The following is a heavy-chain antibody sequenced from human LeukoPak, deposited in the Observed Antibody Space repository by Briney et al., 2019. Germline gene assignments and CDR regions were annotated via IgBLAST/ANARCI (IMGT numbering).Heavy chain of an antibody. V-gene: IGHV4-59*01. CDR1: GGSLSGYY. CDR3: ARSARGLDY. CDR2: IYYSGTT. D-gene: IGHD3-10*01. Sequence: SETLSLTCTVSGGSLSGYYWSWIRQPPGKGLEWIGYIYYSGTTSYNPSLKSRLTISVDTSKNHFSLQLSSVTASDTAVYYCARSARGLDYWGQGSLVTVSS. J-gene: IGHJ4*02.